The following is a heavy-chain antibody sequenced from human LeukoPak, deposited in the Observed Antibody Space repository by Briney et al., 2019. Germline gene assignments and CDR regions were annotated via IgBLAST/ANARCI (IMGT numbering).Heavy chain of an antibody. CDR1: GGSISSSSYY. CDR2: IYYSGST. V-gene: IGHV4-39*01. D-gene: IGHD2-15*01. Sequence: PSETLSLTCTVSGGSISSSSYYWGWIRQPPGKGLEWIGNIYYSGSTYYNPSLKSRVTISVDTSKNQFSLKLSSVTAADTAVYYCARRDCSGSHDYWGQGTLVTVSS. J-gene: IGHJ4*02. CDR3: ARRDCSGSHDY.